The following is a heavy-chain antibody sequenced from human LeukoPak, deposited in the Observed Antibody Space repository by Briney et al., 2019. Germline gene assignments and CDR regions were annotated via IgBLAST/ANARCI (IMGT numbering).Heavy chain of an antibody. Sequence: GGSLRLSCAASGFTVSSNYMSWIRQAPGQGLERVSYISTSGSTIYYADPVKGRFTISRDNAKNSLYLQMNSLRAEDTAVYYCARLGMGYFDYWGQGTLVTVSS. V-gene: IGHV3-11*01. J-gene: IGHJ4*02. CDR1: GFTVSSNY. CDR2: ISTSGSTI. CDR3: ARLGMGYFDY.